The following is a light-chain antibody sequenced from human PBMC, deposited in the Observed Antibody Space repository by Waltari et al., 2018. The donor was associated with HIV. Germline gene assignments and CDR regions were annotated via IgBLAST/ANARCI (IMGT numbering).Light chain of an antibody. CDR1: QSVGSF. J-gene: IGKJ1*01. CDR2: DAS. Sequence: EIVLTQSPVILSLSHGARATLSCCASQSVGSFLAWYQQRPGQSPSLLIYDASRRATCVPARFSGSGSGTNFTLTIKNLEPEDVAIYYCQQRSNWPPWSFGQGTRVDIK. CDR3: QQRSNWPPWS. V-gene: IGKV3-11*01.